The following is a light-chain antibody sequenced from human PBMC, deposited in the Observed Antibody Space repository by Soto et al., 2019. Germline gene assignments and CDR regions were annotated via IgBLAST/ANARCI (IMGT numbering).Light chain of an antibody. J-gene: IGLJ2*01. Sequence: QSALTQPASVSGSPGQSITISCTGTSSDVGSYNLVSWYQQHPGKAPKLMIYEGSKRPSGVSNRFSGSTSGNTASLTISGIQAEDEDDYYCCSYAGSSTFDVVFGGGTKLTVL. CDR1: SSDVGSYNL. V-gene: IGLV2-23*03. CDR2: EGS. CDR3: CSYAGSSTFDVV.